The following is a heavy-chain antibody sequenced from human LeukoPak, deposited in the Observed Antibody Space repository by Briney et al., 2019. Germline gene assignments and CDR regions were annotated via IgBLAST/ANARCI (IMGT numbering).Heavy chain of an antibody. Sequence: ASVKVSCKASGYTFTSYGISWVRQAPGQGLEWMGWISAYNGNTNYAQKLQGRVTMTTDTSTSTAYMELRSLRSDDTAVYYCARVRGIYDSSGSFDYWGQGTLVTVSS. D-gene: IGHD3-22*01. CDR3: ARVRGIYDSSGSFDY. CDR2: ISAYNGNT. CDR1: GYTFTSYG. J-gene: IGHJ4*02. V-gene: IGHV1-18*01.